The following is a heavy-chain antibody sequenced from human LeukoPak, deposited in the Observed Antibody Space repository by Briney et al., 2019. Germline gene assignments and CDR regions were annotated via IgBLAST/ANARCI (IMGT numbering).Heavy chain of an antibody. Sequence: SQTLSLTCAISGDSVSSNSAAWNWIRQSPSRGLEWLGRTYYRSKWYYDYAVAVKSRISINPDTSKNQFSLQLSSVTAADTAVYYCARALHGGSYFLDYWGQGTLVTVSS. D-gene: IGHD1-26*01. CDR2: TYYRSKWYY. V-gene: IGHV6-1*01. J-gene: IGHJ4*02. CDR1: GDSVSSNSAA. CDR3: ARALHGGSYFLDY.